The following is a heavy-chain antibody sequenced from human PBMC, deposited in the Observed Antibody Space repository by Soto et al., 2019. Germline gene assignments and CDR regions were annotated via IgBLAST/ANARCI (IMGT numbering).Heavy chain of an antibody. CDR3: ARGYRSYYYYMDV. J-gene: IGHJ6*03. V-gene: IGHV4-34*01. Sequence: SETLSLTCAVYGGSFSGYYWSWIRQPPWKGLEWIGEINHSGSTNYNPSLKSRVTISVDTSKNQFSLKLSSVTAADTAVYYCARGYRSYYYYMDVWGKGTTVTVSS. CDR1: GGSFSGYY. CDR2: INHSGST.